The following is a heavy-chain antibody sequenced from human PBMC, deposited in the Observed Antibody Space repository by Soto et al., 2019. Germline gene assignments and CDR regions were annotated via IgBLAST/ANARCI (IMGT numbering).Heavy chain of an antibody. Sequence: ASVKVSCKASGYTFTGYYMHWVRQAPGQGLEWMGWINAGNGNTKYSQKFQGRVTITRDTSASTAYMELSSLRSEDTAVYYCARGGGYCISTSCYPTDPCGQGTLVTVSS. CDR1: GYTFTGYY. CDR2: INAGNGNT. CDR3: ARGGGYCISTSCYPTDP. V-gene: IGHV1-3*01. J-gene: IGHJ5*02. D-gene: IGHD2-2*01.